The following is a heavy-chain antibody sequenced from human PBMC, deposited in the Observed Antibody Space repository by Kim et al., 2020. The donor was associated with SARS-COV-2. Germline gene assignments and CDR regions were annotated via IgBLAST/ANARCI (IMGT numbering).Heavy chain of an antibody. Sequence: SETLSLTCAVYGGSFSGYYWSWIRQPPGKGLEWIGEINHSGSTNYNPSLKSRVTISVDTSKNQFSLKLSSVTAADTAVYYCARGRLAANRSGKFDPWGQGTLVTVSS. D-gene: IGHD6-13*01. V-gene: IGHV4-34*01. CDR2: INHSGST. CDR3: ARGRLAANRSGKFDP. CDR1: GGSFSGYY. J-gene: IGHJ5*02.